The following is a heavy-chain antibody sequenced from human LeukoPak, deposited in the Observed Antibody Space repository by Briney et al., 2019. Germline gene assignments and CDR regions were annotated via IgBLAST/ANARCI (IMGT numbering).Heavy chain of an antibody. D-gene: IGHD3-22*01. Sequence: GGSLRLSCAASGFAFSSYGMHWVRQAPGKGLEWVAFIRYDGSNKYYADSVKGRFTISRDNSKNTLYLQMNSLRAEDTAVYYCVKVKLIGATADAFDIWGQGTMVTVSS. CDR1: GFAFSSYG. CDR2: IRYDGSNK. V-gene: IGHV3-30*02. CDR3: VKVKLIGATADAFDI. J-gene: IGHJ3*02.